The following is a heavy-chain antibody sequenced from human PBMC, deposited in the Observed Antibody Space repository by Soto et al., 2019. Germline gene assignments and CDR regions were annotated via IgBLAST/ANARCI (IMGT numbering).Heavy chain of an antibody. Sequence: QVQLMQSGPEGKNPGASVKVSCKTYGFTLTHYAIHWLRQAPGHGLEWMGWITGGGGDTRYSPNFQGRFTITRDTSAGVVYMELSGLRAADTALYYCASDSAFDPDCDFDYCGQGSLVIVSS. J-gene: IGHJ4*02. V-gene: IGHV1-3*01. CDR2: ITGGGGDT. CDR1: GFTLTHYA. D-gene: IGHD2-21*02. CDR3: ASDSAFDPDCDFDY.